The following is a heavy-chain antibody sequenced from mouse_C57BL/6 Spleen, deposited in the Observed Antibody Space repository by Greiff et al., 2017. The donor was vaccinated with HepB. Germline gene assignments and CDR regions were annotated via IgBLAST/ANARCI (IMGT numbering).Heavy chain of an antibody. CDR3: TSPGYYYGSSWGWYFDV. CDR2: IRLKSDNYAT. J-gene: IGHJ1*03. D-gene: IGHD1-1*01. Sequence: EVQVVESGGGLVQPGGSMKLSCVASGFTFSNYWMNWVRQSPEKGLEWVAQIRLKSDNYATHYAESVKGRFTISRDDSKSSVYLQMNNLRAEDTGMYYCTSPGYYYGSSWGWYFDVWGTGTTVTVSS. CDR1: GFTFSNYW. V-gene: IGHV6-3*01.